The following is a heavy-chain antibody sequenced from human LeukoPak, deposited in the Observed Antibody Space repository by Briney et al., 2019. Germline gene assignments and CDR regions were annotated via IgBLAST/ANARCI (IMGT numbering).Heavy chain of an antibody. D-gene: IGHD2-15*01. Sequence: EGSLRLSCAASGFPFSSHAMSWVRQPPGKGLEWVAAISNGKTYYADSVRGRFAISRDDSPNTVYLHMNSLRDEDTALYHCVREAGYCAPVCVKTNWFDPWGQGTLVTVSS. V-gene: IGHV3-23*01. J-gene: IGHJ5*02. CDR1: GFPFSSHA. CDR3: VREAGYCAPVCVKTNWFDP. CDR2: ISNGKT.